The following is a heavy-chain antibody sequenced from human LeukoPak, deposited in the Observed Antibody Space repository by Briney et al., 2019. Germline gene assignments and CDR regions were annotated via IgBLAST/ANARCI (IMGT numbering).Heavy chain of an antibody. V-gene: IGHV3-23*01. J-gene: IGHJ6*02. D-gene: IGHD4-17*01. Sequence: PGGSLRPSCAASGFTFSSYAMSWVRQAPGKGLEWVSAISGSGGSTYYADSVKGRFTISRDNSKNTLYLQMNSLRAEDTAVYYCAKPLRTTVRYGMDVWGQGTTVTVSS. CDR1: GFTFSSYA. CDR2: ISGSGGST. CDR3: AKPLRTTVRYGMDV.